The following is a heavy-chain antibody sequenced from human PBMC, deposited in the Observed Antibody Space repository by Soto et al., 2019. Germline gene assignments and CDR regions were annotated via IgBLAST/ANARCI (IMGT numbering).Heavy chain of an antibody. CDR2: IFYSGST. V-gene: IGHV4-39*02. CDR1: GGSISSSNYY. D-gene: IGHD2-21*01. Sequence: PSETLSLTCTVSGGSISSSNYYWGWIRQPPGKGLEWIGSIFYSGSTYYNPSLKSRVTISVDTSKNQFSLKLRSVTAADTAVFYCERDVVANCMEVWGPGTRVSVSS. CDR3: ERDVVANCMEV. J-gene: IGHJ6*02.